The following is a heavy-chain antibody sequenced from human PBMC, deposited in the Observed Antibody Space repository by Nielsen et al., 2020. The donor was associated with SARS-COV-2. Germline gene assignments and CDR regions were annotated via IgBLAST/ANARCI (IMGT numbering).Heavy chain of an antibody. Sequence: GESLKISCAASGFTFSSYWMSWVRQAPGKGLEWVANIKQDGSEKYYVDSVKGRFTISRDNAKNSLYLQMNSLRAEDTAVYYCASSLEYYYDSSGYYRLLYYYYGMDVWGQGTTVTVPS. CDR2: IKQDGSEK. CDR3: ASSLEYYYDSSGYYRLLYYYYGMDV. J-gene: IGHJ6*02. D-gene: IGHD3-22*01. V-gene: IGHV3-7*01. CDR1: GFTFSSYW.